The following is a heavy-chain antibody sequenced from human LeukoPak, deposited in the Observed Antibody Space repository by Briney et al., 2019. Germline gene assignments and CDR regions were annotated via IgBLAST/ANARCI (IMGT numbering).Heavy chain of an antibody. CDR2: IYTSGST. J-gene: IGHJ5*02. CDR3: ARGSPLWFGELLSWWFDP. CDR1: GGSISSGSYY. V-gene: IGHV4-61*02. D-gene: IGHD3-10*01. Sequence: SETLSLTCTVSGGSISSGSYYWSWIRQPAGKGLEWIGRIYTSGSTNYNPSLKSRVTISVDTSKNQFSLKLSSVTAADTAVYYCARGSPLWFGELLSWWFDPWGQGTLATVSS.